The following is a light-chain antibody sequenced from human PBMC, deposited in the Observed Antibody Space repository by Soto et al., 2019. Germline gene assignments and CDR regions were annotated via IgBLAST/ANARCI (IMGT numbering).Light chain of an antibody. CDR3: QQSYSTPQIT. CDR1: QDIGTF. Sequence: DFQMTQSPSSLSASVGDRVTISCRASQDIGTFLNWYQQKPGKPPNLLIYAASNLLSGVSSRFSGSGSGTYFTLTIRSLQPEDFATYYCQQSYSTPQITFGPGTKVDMK. V-gene: IGKV1-39*01. J-gene: IGKJ3*01. CDR2: AAS.